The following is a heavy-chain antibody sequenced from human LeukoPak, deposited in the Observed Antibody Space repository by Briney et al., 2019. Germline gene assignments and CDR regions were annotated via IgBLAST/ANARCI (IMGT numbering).Heavy chain of an antibody. CDR3: AKAGDGYSYAEWDY. J-gene: IGHJ4*02. CDR1: GFTFSSYG. V-gene: IGHV3-33*06. D-gene: IGHD5-18*01. Sequence: GGSLRLSYAASGFTFSSYGMHWVRQAPGKGLEWVAVIWYDGSNKYYADSVKGRFTISRDNSKNTLYLQMNSLRAEDTAVYYCAKAGDGYSYAEWDYWGQGTLVTVSS. CDR2: IWYDGSNK.